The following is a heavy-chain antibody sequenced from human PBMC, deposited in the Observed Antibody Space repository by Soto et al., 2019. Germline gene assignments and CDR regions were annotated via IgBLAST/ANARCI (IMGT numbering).Heavy chain of an antibody. CDR1: GYPFTSYY. V-gene: IGHV1-46*01. CDR3: ASCGSDGSDCDN. CDR2: INPTDGTT. D-gene: IGHD1-26*01. Sequence: QVQLVQSEAELRKPGTSVKVSCKTSGYPFTSYYMNWVRQAPGQGLEWMGVINPTDGTTTFAQKFHGRLTMNRDTSASTVYMGLSSLRFDDTAGDYWASCGSDGSDCDNWGQGTLVAVSS. J-gene: IGHJ4*02.